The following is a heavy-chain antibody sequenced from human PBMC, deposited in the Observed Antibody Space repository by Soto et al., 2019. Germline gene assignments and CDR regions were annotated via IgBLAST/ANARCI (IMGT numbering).Heavy chain of an antibody. Sequence: SETLSLTCTVSGGSTSSGDYYWSWIRQPPGKGLEWVGYIYYSGSTYYNPSLESRVAISIDTSKNQFSLKVDSVTAADTAVYYCARAQRSYYALDVWGQGTTVTVSS. CDR2: IYYSGST. CDR3: ARAQRSYYALDV. CDR1: GGSTSSGDYY. J-gene: IGHJ6*02. V-gene: IGHV4-30-4*01.